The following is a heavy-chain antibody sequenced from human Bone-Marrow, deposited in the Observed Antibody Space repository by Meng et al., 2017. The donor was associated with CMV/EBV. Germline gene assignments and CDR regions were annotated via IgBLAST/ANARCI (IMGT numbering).Heavy chain of an antibody. J-gene: IGHJ6*02. CDR2: IKQDGSEK. CDR3: AREGSWFGELFPNYYYYYGMDV. D-gene: IGHD3-10*01. Sequence: GGSLRLSCAASGFTFSSYWMSWVRQAPGKGLEWVANIKQDGSEKYYVDSVKGRFTISRDNAKNSLYLQMNSLRAEDTAVYYCAREGSWFGELFPNYYYYYGMDVWGQGPTVTFYS. V-gene: IGHV3-7*01. CDR1: GFTFSSYW.